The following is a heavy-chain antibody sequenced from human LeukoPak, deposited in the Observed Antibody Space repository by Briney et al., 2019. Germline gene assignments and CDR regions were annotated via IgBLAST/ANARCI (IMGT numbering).Heavy chain of an antibody. CDR1: GGSISSYY. J-gene: IGHJ4*02. V-gene: IGHV4-59*08. CDR3: ARLTDFWSGYYLFDY. Sequence: SETLSLTCTVSGGSISSYYWSWIRQPPGKGLEWIGYIYYSGSTNYNPSLKSRVTISVDTSKNQFSLKLSSVTAADTAVYYCARLTDFWSGYYLFDYWGQGTLVTVSS. CDR2: IYYSGST. D-gene: IGHD3-3*01.